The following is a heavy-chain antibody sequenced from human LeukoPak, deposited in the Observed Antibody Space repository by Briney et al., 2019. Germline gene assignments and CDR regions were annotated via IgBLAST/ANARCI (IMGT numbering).Heavy chain of an antibody. CDR2: ITGSGGST. V-gene: IGHV3-23*01. J-gene: IGHJ4*02. Sequence: GGSLRLYCAASGFTFSNHGMAWVRKVPGKGLEWVSAITGSGGSTYYAESVRGRFTISRINSQSTPYLHLRSLSPEKQAFYSCGKVGSFTYGWTVGPPIVYFFDHWGQGSLVTVSS. CDR1: GFTFSNHG. D-gene: IGHD2-15*01. CDR3: GKVGSFTYGWTVGPPIVYFFDH.